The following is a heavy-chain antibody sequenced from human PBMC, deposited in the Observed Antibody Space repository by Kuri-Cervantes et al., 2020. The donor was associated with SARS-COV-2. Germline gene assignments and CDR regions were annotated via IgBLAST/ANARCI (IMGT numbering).Heavy chain of an antibody. CDR2: ISGSGGSI. CDR1: GFTFRTYA. J-gene: IGHJ4*02. V-gene: IGHV3-23*01. D-gene: IGHD2-2*02. CDR3: ARQGYCSSTSCYTIPPDY. Sequence: GESLKISCAASGFTFRTYAMSWVRQAPGKGLEWVSTISGSGGSIDYAVSVKGRFTISRDNSKNTLYLQMNSLRAEDTAVYYCARQGYCSSTSCYTIPPDYWGQGTLVTVSS.